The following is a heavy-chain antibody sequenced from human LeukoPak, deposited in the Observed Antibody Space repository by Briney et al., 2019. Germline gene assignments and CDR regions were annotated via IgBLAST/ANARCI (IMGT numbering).Heavy chain of an antibody. CDR2: IYSGGST. Sequence: GGSLRLSCAASGFTVSSNHMSWVRQAPGKGLEWVSVIYSGGSTYYADSVKGRFTISRDNSENTLYLQMNSLRAEDTAVYYCARASLYDILTGYYTPYYFDYWGQGTLVTVSS. D-gene: IGHD3-9*01. V-gene: IGHV3-53*01. CDR3: ARASLYDILTGYYTPYYFDY. J-gene: IGHJ4*02. CDR1: GFTVSSNH.